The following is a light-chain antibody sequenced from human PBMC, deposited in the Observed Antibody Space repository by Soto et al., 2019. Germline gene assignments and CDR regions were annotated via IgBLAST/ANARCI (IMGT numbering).Light chain of an antibody. V-gene: IGKV3-11*01. J-gene: IGKJ5*01. Sequence: EIVLTQSPATLSLPPGERATLSCRASQSVSNYLAWYQQKPGQAPRLLIYDASNRATGIPARFSGSGSGTDFTLTISSLEPEDFAVYYCQQRSNWPPSTFGQGTRLEIK. CDR1: QSVSNY. CDR3: QQRSNWPPST. CDR2: DAS.